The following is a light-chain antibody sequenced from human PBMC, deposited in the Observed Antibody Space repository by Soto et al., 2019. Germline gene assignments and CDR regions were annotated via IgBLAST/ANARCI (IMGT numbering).Light chain of an antibody. J-gene: IGKJ4*01. Sequence: EIRLTQSPATLSLSPGERATLSCRASQSVSSYLAWYQQKPGQAPRLLIYDASNRATGIPARFSGSGSGTDFTLTISSLEPEDFAVYYCQQRSNWPPLTFGGGTKVDI. V-gene: IGKV3-11*01. CDR1: QSVSSY. CDR3: QQRSNWPPLT. CDR2: DAS.